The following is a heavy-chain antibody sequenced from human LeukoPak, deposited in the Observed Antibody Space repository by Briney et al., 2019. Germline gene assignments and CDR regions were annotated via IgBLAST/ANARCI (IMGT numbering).Heavy chain of an antibody. Sequence: SETLSLTCTVSGGSSGSSSYYWGWIRQPPGKGLEWIGTIYYSGSTYYNPSLKSRVTISVDTSKNQFSLKLSSVTAADTAVYYCARQGDGGRAFDYWGQGTLVTVSS. D-gene: IGHD3-16*01. CDR2: IYYSGST. J-gene: IGHJ4*02. CDR1: GGSSGSSSYY. V-gene: IGHV4-39*01. CDR3: ARQGDGGRAFDY.